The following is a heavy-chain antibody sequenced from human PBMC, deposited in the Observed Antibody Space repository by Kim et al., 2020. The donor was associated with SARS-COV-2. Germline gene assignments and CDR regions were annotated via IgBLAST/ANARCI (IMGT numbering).Heavy chain of an antibody. J-gene: IGHJ4*02. Sequence: YNPSLKSRVTISVDTSKNQFSLKLSSVTAADTAVYYCARAILEAAAPFDYWGQGTLVTVSS. V-gene: IGHV4-61*02. D-gene: IGHD6-13*01. CDR3: ARAILEAAAPFDY.